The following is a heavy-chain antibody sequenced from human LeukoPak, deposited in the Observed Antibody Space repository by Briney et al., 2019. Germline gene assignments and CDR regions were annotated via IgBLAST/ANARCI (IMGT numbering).Heavy chain of an antibody. CDR2: ISGSANDI. D-gene: IGHD2-21*02. Sequence: GGSLRLSCVASGFTFSDSYMSWIRQAPGKGLEWLSYISGSANDIYHVDSVRGRFTISRDNAKNSLYLQMNSLRAEDTAVCYCARDYDQVTPRGMDVWGQGTTVTVSS. CDR3: ARDYDQVTPRGMDV. CDR1: GFTFSDSY. J-gene: IGHJ6*02. V-gene: IGHV3-11*01.